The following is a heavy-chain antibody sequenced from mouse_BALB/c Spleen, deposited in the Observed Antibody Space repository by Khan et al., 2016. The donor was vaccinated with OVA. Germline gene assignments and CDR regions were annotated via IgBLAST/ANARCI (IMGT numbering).Heavy chain of an antibody. CDR2: ISSGGGYT. Sequence: EVQLVESGGGLVKPGGSLKLSCAASGFTFSNYAMSWVRQTPEKRLEWVATISSGGGYTYYPDSVLGRFTISRDNAKNTLYLQMSSLRSEDTAIYYCARGLFTTVVATPFAYWGQGTLVTVSA. D-gene: IGHD1-1*01. CDR3: ARGLFTTVVATPFAY. J-gene: IGHJ3*01. V-gene: IGHV5-9-3*01. CDR1: GFTFSNYA.